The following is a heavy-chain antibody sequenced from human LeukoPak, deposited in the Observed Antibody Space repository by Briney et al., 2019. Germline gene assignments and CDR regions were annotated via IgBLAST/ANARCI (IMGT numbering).Heavy chain of an antibody. V-gene: IGHV4-59*01. CDR2: IYYSGST. Sequence: SETLSLTCTVSGGSISSYYRSWIRQPPGKGLEWIGYIYYSGSTNYNPSLKRRVTISVDTSKNQFSLKLSSVTAADTAVYYCARVTGPWFDPWGQGTLVTVSS. D-gene: IGHD5-18*01. J-gene: IGHJ5*02. CDR1: GGSISSYY. CDR3: ARVTGPWFDP.